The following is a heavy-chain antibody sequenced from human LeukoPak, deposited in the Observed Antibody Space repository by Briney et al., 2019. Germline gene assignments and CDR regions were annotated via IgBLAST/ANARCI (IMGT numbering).Heavy chain of an antibody. CDR1: GFTFDDYA. V-gene: IGHV3-9*03. J-gene: IGHJ4*02. CDR3: AKDFSGWFYYFDY. CDR2: ISWNSGSI. Sequence: GGSLLLSCAASGFTFDDYAMHWGRQAPGKGLEWVSGISWNSGSICYADSVKGRFTISRDNAKNSLYLQMNSLRAEDMALYYCAKDFSGWFYYFDYWGQGTLVTVSS. D-gene: IGHD6-19*01.